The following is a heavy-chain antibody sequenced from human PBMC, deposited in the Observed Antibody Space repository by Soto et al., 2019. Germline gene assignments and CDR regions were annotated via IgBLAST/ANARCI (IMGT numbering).Heavy chain of an antibody. Sequence: PGGSLRLSCAASGFTFSSYSMNWVRQAPGKGLEWVSSISSSSSYIYYADSVKGRFTISRDNAKNSLYLQMNSLRAEDTAVYYCAREKLEYDFWSGYFRDYWGQGTLVPVSS. CDR3: AREKLEYDFWSGYFRDY. J-gene: IGHJ4*02. V-gene: IGHV3-21*01. D-gene: IGHD3-3*01. CDR2: ISSSSSYI. CDR1: GFTFSSYS.